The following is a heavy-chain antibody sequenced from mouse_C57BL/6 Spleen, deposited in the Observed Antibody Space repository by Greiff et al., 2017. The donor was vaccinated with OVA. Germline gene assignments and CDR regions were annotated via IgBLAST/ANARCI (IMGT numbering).Heavy chain of an antibody. CDR2: ISYDGSN. Sequence: EVKLVESGPGLVKPSQSLSLTCSVTGYSITSGYYWNWIRQFPGNKLEWMGYISYDGSNNYNPSLKNRIPLPRDTSKNQLFLKLNSVTTEDTATYDGARETDGYYVGILCDYWGQGTTLTVSS. V-gene: IGHV3-6*01. CDR1: GYSITSGYY. D-gene: IGHD2-3*01. J-gene: IGHJ2*01. CDR3: ARETDGYYVGILCDY.